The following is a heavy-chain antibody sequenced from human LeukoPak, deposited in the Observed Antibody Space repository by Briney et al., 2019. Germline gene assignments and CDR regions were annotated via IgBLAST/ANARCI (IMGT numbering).Heavy chain of an antibody. CDR3: ARDPIGGLYYYYMDV. D-gene: IGHD4-23*01. CDR2: ISGYNGNT. V-gene: IGHV1-18*01. J-gene: IGHJ6*03. Sequence: ASVKVSCKASGYTFTSYGISWVRQAPGQGLEWMGWISGYNGNTNHAQKFQGRVTMTTDTSTTTAYMELRYLRSDDTAVYYCARDPIGGLYYYYMDVWGKGTTVTVSS. CDR1: GYTFTSYG.